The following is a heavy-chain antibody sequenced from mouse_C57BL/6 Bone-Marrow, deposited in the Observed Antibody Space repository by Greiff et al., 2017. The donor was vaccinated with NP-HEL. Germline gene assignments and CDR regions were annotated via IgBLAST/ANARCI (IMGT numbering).Heavy chain of an antibody. J-gene: IGHJ2*01. CDR2: IYPSDSET. Sequence: VQLQQPGAELVRPGSSVKLSCKASGYTFTSYWMDWVKQRPGQGLEWIGNIYPSDSETHYNQKFKDKATLTVDKSSSTAYMELSSLTSEDSAVYYCARGEGENYFDYWGQGTTLTVSS. V-gene: IGHV1-61*01. D-gene: IGHD2-13*01. CDR3: ARGEGENYFDY. CDR1: GYTFTSYW.